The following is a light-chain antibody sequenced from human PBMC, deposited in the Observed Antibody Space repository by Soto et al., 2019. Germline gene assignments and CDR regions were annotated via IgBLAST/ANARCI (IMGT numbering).Light chain of an antibody. CDR1: QSVSSN. V-gene: IGKV3-15*01. CDR2: GAS. CDR3: QQYNNWPPGLT. J-gene: IGKJ4*01. Sequence: DIVMTQSPATLSVSPGERATLSCRASQSVSSNLAWYQQKPGQAPRLLIYGASTRATGIPARFSGSGSGTEFTLTISSLQSEDSAVYYCQQYNNWPPGLTFGGGTKVEIK.